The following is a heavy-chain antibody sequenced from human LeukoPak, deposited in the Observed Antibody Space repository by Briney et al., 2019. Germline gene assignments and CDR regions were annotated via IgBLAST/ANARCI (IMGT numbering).Heavy chain of an antibody. CDR3: ARKDGTLFEY. D-gene: IGHD1-1*01. CDR2: ISYSGSP. Sequence: SETLSLTCAVSGGSISTNTWWSWVRQPPGKGLEWIGSISYSGSPYYNPSLTSRITISADTSKNQFSLKLNSVTAADTAVYYCARKDGTLFEYWGQGTLVTVSS. J-gene: IGHJ4*02. V-gene: IGHV4-39*01. CDR1: GGSISTNTW.